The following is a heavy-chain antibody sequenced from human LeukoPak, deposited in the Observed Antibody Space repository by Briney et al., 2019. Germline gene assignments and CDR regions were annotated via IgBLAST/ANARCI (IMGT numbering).Heavy chain of an antibody. CDR2: INPSGGST. V-gene: IGHV1-46*01. J-gene: IGHJ4*02. Sequence: GASVKVSCKASGYTFTSYYLYWVRQAPGQGLEWMGVINPSGGSTTSAQKFQGRVTMTRDTSTSTVYMELRSLRSEDTAVYYCARDHYYGSGSFNYWGQGTLVTVSS. D-gene: IGHD3-10*01. CDR3: ARDHYYGSGSFNY. CDR1: GYTFTSYY.